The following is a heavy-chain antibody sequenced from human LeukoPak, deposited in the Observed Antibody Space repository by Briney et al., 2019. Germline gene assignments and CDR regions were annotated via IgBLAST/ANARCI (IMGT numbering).Heavy chain of an antibody. CDR2: IRSKANSYAT. Sequence: GGSLRLSCAASGFTFSGSAMHWVRQASGKGLEWVGRIRSKANSYATAYAASVKGRFTISRDDSKNTAYLQMNSLKTEDTAVYYCTRHLDRNVLRYFDWLYDWGQGTLVTVSS. V-gene: IGHV3-73*01. D-gene: IGHD3-9*01. CDR3: TRHLDRNVLRYFDWLYD. CDR1: GFTFSGSA. J-gene: IGHJ5*02.